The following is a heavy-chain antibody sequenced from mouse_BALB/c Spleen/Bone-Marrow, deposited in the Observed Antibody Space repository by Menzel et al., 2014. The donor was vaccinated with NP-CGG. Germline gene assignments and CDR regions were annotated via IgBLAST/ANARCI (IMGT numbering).Heavy chain of an antibody. CDR3: SRHDYRYDVWFAY. D-gene: IGHD2-14*01. CDR1: GFTFSDYY. CDR2: ISNGGNNT. J-gene: IGHJ3*01. V-gene: IGHV5-12*02. Sequence: EVMLVESGGGLVQPGGSLKISCATSGFTFSDYYMYWVRQTPEKRLKWVASISNGGNNTYYPDTLKGRFTISRDNAKNTLYLQMSRLKSEDTAIYYCSRHDYRYDVWFAYWGQGTLVTVSA.